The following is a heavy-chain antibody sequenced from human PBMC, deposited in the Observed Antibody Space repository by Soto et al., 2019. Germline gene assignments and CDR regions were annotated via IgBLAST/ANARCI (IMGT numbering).Heavy chain of an antibody. Sequence: QVQLVQSGGEVKKPGASVKVSCKASGYTFTSYGITWVRQAPGQGLEWMGWISPYNGNTNYAQRLQGRITMTTDTSTNTAYMELRSLRPDDTAVYYCAKDAGHCSAGSCNRGAFNIWGQGTMITVSS. CDR2: ISPYNGNT. V-gene: IGHV1-18*01. J-gene: IGHJ3*02. CDR3: AKDAGHCSAGSCNRGAFNI. CDR1: GYTFTSYG. D-gene: IGHD2-15*01.